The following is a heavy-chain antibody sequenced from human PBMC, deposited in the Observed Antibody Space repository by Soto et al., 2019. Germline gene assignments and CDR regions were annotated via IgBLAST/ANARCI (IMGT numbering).Heavy chain of an antibody. CDR2: ISAYNGNT. CDR3: AISDHEVPYYGMGI. D-gene: IGHD3-16*02. Sequence: QVHLVQSGSEVMKPGASVKVSCKASGYTFSSYGISWVRQAPGQGLEWMGWISAYNGNTKYAQKFQDRVTMSTDTSTSTAYMEVRSLRSDDTAVFYCAISDHEVPYYGMGIWGQGTTVTVSS. CDR1: GYTFSSYG. J-gene: IGHJ6*02. V-gene: IGHV1-18*04.